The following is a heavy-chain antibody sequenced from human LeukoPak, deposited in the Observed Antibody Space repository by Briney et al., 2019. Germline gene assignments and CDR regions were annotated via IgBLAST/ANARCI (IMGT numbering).Heavy chain of an antibody. D-gene: IGHD6-13*01. J-gene: IGHJ4*02. CDR2: ISTSSSYI. CDR1: GFTFSSYS. Sequence: GGSLRLSCAASGFTFSSYSMDWVRQAPGKGLEWVSFISTSSSYIHNADSVKGRFTISRDNAKNSLYLQMNSLRAEDTALYYCARDATRGIAAHDYFDYWGQGTLVTVSS. V-gene: IGHV3-21*04. CDR3: ARDATRGIAAHDYFDY.